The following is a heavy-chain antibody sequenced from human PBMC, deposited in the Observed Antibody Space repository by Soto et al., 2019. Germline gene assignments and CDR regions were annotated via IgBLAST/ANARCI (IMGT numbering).Heavy chain of an antibody. CDR1: GGSISSYY. J-gene: IGHJ5*02. V-gene: IGHV4-59*01. CDR2: IYYSGST. CDR3: ARELFGRSVWCDP. Sequence: SDTLSLTCSVSGGSISSYYWSWIRQPPGKGLEWIGYIYYSGSTNYNPSLKSRVTISVDTSKNQFSLKLSSVTAADTAVYYCARELFGRSVWCDPWGQGTLATVS. D-gene: IGHD3-10*01.